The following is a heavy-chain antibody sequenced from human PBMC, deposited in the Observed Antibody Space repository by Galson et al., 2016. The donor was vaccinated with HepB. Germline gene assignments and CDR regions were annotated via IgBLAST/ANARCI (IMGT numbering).Heavy chain of an antibody. D-gene: IGHD1-1*01. V-gene: IGHV1-2*02. J-gene: IGHJ5*02. CDR3: ARDLNWNYWFDP. CDR1: PFTFTGFY. Sequence: SVKVSCKASPFTFTGFYLHWVRQAPGQGLEWMGWIDPDSGGTTYAQTFQGRVTLTTDTSTTTAYMELRNLRTADTAVYYCARDLNWNYWFDPWGQGTLVIVSS. CDR2: IDPDSGGT.